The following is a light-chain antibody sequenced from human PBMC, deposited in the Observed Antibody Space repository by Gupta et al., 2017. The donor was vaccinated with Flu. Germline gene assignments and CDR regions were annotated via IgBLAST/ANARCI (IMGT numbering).Light chain of an antibody. CDR2: RNN. J-gene: IGLJ3*02. V-gene: IGLV1-47*01. CDR3: AAWDDSLSVWV. CDR1: SSNIGSNY. Sequence: SVLTQPPSASGTPGQRVTISCSGSSSNIGSNYVSWYQQLPGTAPKLLIYRNNQRPSGVPDRFSGSKSGTSASLAISGLRSEDEADYYCAAWDDSLSVWVFGGGTKLTVL.